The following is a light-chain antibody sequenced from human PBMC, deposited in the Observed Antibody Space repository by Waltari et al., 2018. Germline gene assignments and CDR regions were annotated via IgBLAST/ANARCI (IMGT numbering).Light chain of an antibody. CDR1: SSDVGDYNF. CDR3: CSYVGSHTNWV. CDR2: DVS. J-gene: IGLJ3*02. Sequence: QSALTQPRSVSGSPGQSVTISCTGISSDVGDYNFVSWYQQHPGKAPKLMIHDVSKRPSGFPDRFSGSKSGNTASLTISGLQAEDEAEYYCCSYVGSHTNWVFGGGTKLTVL. V-gene: IGLV2-11*01.